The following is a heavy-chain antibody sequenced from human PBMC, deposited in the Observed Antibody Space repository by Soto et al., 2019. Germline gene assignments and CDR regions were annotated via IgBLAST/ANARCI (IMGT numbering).Heavy chain of an antibody. CDR2: IIPIFGTA. Sequence: GASVQVSCKASGDTFSSYAISWVRQAPGQGLEWMGGIIPIFGTANYAQKFQGRVTITADESTSTAYMELSSLRSEDTAVYYCASIPNYYDSSGYPGPGFDDWGQGTLVIVSS. V-gene: IGHV1-69*13. J-gene: IGHJ4*02. D-gene: IGHD3-22*01. CDR1: GDTFSSYA. CDR3: ASIPNYYDSSGYPGPGFDD.